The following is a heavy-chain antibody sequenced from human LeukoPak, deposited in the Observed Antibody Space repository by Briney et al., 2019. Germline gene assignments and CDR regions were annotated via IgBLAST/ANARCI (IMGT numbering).Heavy chain of an antibody. J-gene: IGHJ4*02. V-gene: IGHV3-7*04. CDR2: IKQDGGEK. Sequence: GGSLRLSCAASGFSFSSYWLSWVRQAPGKGLEWVANIKQDGGEKTYVDSVKGRFTISRDNAKISLYLQMNSLRADDTAVYYCAKGTNIAAGIFDCWGQGTLVTVPS. D-gene: IGHD6-13*01. CDR1: GFSFSSYW. CDR3: AKGTNIAAGIFDC.